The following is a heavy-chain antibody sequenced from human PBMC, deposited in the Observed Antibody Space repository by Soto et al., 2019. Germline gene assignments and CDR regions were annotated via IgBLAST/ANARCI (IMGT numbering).Heavy chain of an antibody. D-gene: IGHD3-22*01. CDR2: INPSGGST. CDR1: GYTFTSYY. J-gene: IGHJ4*02. Sequence: ASVKVSCTASGYTFTSYYMHWVRQAPGQGLEWMGIINPSGGSTSYAQKFQGRVTMTRDTSTSTVYMELSSLRSEDTAMYYCARHLRSDSSGRMIEYWGQGTLVTVSS. V-gene: IGHV1-46*01. CDR3: ARHLRSDSSGRMIEY.